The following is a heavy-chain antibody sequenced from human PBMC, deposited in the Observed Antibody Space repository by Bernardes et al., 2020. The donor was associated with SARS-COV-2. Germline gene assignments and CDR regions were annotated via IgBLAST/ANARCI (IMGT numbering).Heavy chain of an antibody. V-gene: IGHV1-18*01. J-gene: IGHJ4*02. Sequence: ASVKDYCKTSGYTFTAYVIIWVRQAPGQGLESMGWISAYNGYTNYAQKFQGRVTMTTDTSTSTAYMELRSLRSDDTAVYYCARALISDCSGGSCYPDYGDYFDYWGQGTLLTVSS. D-gene: IGHD2-15*01. CDR1: GYTFTAYV. CDR2: ISAYNGYT. CDR3: ARALISDCSGGSCYPDYGDYFDY.